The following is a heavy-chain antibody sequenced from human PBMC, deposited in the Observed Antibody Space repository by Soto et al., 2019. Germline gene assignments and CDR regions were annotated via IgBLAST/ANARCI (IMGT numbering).Heavy chain of an antibody. Sequence: EMQLLESGGGLVQPGGSLRLSCAALGFPYSNYAMAWVRQAPGKGLEWVSLISATGGNTYYVDAVRGRFTISRDNSKHTLYLQMNSLRAEDTAVYYCAKLGSSNWFNDYWGQGTLVTVSS. CDR3: AKLGSSNWFNDY. CDR2: ISATGGNT. CDR1: GFPYSNYA. J-gene: IGHJ4*02. V-gene: IGHV3-23*01. D-gene: IGHD6-13*01.